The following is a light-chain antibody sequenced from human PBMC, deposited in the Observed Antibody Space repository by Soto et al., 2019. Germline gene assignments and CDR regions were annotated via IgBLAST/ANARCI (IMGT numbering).Light chain of an antibody. Sequence: QSVLTQPASVSGSPGQSITISCTGSSSDIGAYDYVSWYQQRPVKAPKLMIFDVTNRPSGVSDRFSGSKSGNTASLTISGLQTEDDADYNCSSYTSSSSPYDFGPGSKETVL. CDR2: DVT. V-gene: IGLV2-14*01. CDR3: SSYTSSSSPYD. CDR1: SSDIGAYDY. J-gene: IGLJ1*01.